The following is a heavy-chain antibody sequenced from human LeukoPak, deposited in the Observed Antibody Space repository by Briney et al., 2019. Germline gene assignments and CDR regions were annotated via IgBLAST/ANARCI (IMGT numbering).Heavy chain of an antibody. V-gene: IGHV1-69*13. CDR3: ASQDVVVTALL. Sequence: ASVKASCKASGGTFSSYAISWVRQAPGQGLEWMGGIIPIFGTANYAQKFQGRVTITADESTSTAYMELSSLRSEDTAVYYCASQDVVVTALLWGQGTLVTVSS. J-gene: IGHJ4*02. CDR1: GGTFSSYA. D-gene: IGHD2-21*02. CDR2: IIPIFGTA.